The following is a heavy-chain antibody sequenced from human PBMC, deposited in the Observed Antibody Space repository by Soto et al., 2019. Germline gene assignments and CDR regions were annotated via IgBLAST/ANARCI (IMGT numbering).Heavy chain of an antibody. Sequence: EVQLLESGGGLVQPGGSLRLSCAASGFTFSSYAMSWVRQAPGKGLEWVSAISGSGGSTYYAASVKGRFTTSRDNSKNTLYLQMNSLRAEDTAVYYCAKLSYCSSTSCYPRWGQGTLVTVSS. CDR1: GFTFSSYA. V-gene: IGHV3-23*01. J-gene: IGHJ4*02. CDR2: ISGSGGST. D-gene: IGHD2-2*01. CDR3: AKLSYCSSTSCYPR.